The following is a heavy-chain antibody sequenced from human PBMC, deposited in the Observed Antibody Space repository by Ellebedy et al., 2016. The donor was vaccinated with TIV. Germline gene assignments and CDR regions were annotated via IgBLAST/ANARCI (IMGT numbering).Heavy chain of an antibody. D-gene: IGHD2-8*01. CDR1: GFTFRNYA. CDR2: ILSDGSST. V-gene: IGHV3-74*01. CDR3: ARDNAYGMDV. J-gene: IGHJ6*02. Sequence: PGGSLRLSCAASGFTFRNYAMHWVRQAPGKGLVWVSRILSDGSSTNYADSVKGRFTISRDNAKNTLYLQMNSLRAEDTAVYYCARDNAYGMDVWGQGTTVTVSS.